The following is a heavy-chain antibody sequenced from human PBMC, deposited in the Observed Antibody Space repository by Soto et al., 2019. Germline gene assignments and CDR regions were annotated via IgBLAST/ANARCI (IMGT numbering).Heavy chain of an antibody. CDR2: INQDGSEK. J-gene: IGHJ6*02. CDR1: GFTFRTYW. CDR3: ARDGSTSWYSYDYHGMDV. V-gene: IGHV3-7*05. Sequence: EVQLVESGGGLVQPGGSLRLSCAASGFTFRTYWLSWVRQVPGKGQEWVANINQDGSEKNYVDYVKGRFTISRDNAKNSLYLQMSSLRGEDTALYYCARDGSTSWYSYDYHGMDVWGQGTTVTVSS. D-gene: IGHD5-18*01.